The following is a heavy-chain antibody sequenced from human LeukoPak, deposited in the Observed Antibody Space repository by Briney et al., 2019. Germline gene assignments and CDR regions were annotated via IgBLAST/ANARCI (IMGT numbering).Heavy chain of an antibody. CDR1: GGSISSGDYS. CDR2: IYYSGST. CDR3: ARGLQWIQLWFPYFDY. Sequence: SQTLSLTCTVSGGSISSGDYSWSWIRQPPGKGLEWIGYIYYSGSTYYNPSLKSRVTISVDTSKNQFSLKLSSVTAADTAVYYCARGLQWIQLWFPYFDYWGQGTLVTVSS. V-gene: IGHV4-30-4*01. J-gene: IGHJ4*02. D-gene: IGHD5-18*01.